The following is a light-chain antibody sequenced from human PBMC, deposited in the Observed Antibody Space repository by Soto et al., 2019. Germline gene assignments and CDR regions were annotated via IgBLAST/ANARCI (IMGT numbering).Light chain of an antibody. V-gene: IGKV1-5*03. CDR2: KAS. J-gene: IGKJ1*01. Sequence: DIQMTQSPSTLSASVGDRVTITCRASQSIKNWLAWYQQKPGKAPKLLIYKASGLESGVPSRFSGSGSGTEFTLTITSLQPDDFATYYCQQCYTYWTFGQGTKVDI. CDR1: QSIKNW. CDR3: QQCYTYWT.